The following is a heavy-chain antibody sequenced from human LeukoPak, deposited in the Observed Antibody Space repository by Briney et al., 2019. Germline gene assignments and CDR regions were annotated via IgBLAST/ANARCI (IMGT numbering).Heavy chain of an antibody. Sequence: ASVKVSCKVSGYTLTELSMHWVRQAPGKGLEWMGGFDPEDGETIYAQKFQGRVTMTEDTSTDTAYMELSSLRSEDTAVYYCATAHKRMITFGGVIGDWGQGTLVTVSS. D-gene: IGHD3-16*02. V-gene: IGHV1-24*01. CDR3: ATAHKRMITFGGVIGD. CDR1: GYTLTELS. J-gene: IGHJ4*02. CDR2: FDPEDGET.